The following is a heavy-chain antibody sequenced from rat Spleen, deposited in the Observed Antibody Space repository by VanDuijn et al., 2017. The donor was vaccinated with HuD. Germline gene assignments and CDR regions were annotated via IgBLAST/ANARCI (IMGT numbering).Heavy chain of an antibody. J-gene: IGHJ1*01. D-gene: IGHD5-1*01. V-gene: IGHV5-31*01. CDR1: GFTFNNYW. CDR3: VRLLGAPDWYFDF. CDR2: ITNTGGSV. Sequence: EVQLVESGGGLVQPGRSLKLSCVASGFTFNNYWMSWIRQAPGKGLEWVASITNTGGSVFYPDSVKGRFTGSRDNAQNTLYLQMNTLRSEDTATYYCVRLLGAPDWYFDFWGPGTMVTVSS.